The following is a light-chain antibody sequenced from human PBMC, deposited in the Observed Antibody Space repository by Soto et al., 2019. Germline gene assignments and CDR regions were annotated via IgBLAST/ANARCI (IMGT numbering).Light chain of an antibody. CDR2: GAS. CDR1: HDIRSN. Sequence: EIVMKHSPATLSVSPCERATVSCSASHDIRSNLAWYQQRPGQAPRLLIYGASTRATGIPARFSGSGSGTEFTLTISSLQSEDFAVYHCQQYHNLPPWTFGQGTKVDI. V-gene: IGKV3-15*01. CDR3: QQYHNLPPWT. J-gene: IGKJ1*01.